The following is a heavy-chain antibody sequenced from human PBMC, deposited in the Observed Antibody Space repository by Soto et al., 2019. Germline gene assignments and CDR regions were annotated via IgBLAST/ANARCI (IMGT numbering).Heavy chain of an antibody. CDR3: ARDGEAPGLYLDY. Sequence: QSGGSLRLSCAASGFIFSSYWMNWVRQAPGKGLEWVASINQDGREKYYVDSVKGRFTISRDNAKNSLYLQVNSLRAEDTAVYYCARDGEAPGLYLDYWGQGTLVTVS. CDR2: INQDGREK. V-gene: IGHV3-7*01. D-gene: IGHD7-27*01. J-gene: IGHJ4*02. CDR1: GFIFSSYW.